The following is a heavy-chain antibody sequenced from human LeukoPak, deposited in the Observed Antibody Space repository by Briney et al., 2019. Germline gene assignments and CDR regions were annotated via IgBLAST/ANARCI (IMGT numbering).Heavy chain of an antibody. CDR1: GGTFSSYA. J-gene: IGHJ6*03. D-gene: IGHD2-2*01. V-gene: IGHV1-69*05. CDR3: AGVVVPAAMRYYYYYMDV. CDR2: IIPIFGTA. Sequence: SVKVSCKASGGTFSSYAISWVRQAPGQGLEWMGGIIPIFGTANYAQKFQGRVTITTDESTSTAYMELSSLRSEDSAVYYCAGVVVPAAMRYYYYYMDVWGKGTTVTVSS.